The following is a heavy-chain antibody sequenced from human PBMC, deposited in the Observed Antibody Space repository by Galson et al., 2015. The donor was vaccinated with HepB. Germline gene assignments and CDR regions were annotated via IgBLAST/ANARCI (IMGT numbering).Heavy chain of an antibody. V-gene: IGHV4-31*03. J-gene: IGHJ3*02. Sequence: LSLTCTVSGGSISSGGYYWSWVRQHPGTGLEWIGDIYYSGSTYYNPSLKSRVTISVDTSKNQFSLKLSSVTAADPAVYYCARDPSGLTVTTAGAFDIWGQGTMVTVSS. CDR2: IYYSGST. D-gene: IGHD4-17*01. CDR1: GGSISSGGYY. CDR3: ARDPSGLTVTTAGAFDI.